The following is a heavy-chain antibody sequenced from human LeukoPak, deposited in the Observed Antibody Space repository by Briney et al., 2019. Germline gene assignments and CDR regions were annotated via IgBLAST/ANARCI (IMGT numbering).Heavy chain of an antibody. J-gene: IGHJ4*02. Sequence: PGGSLRLSCAASGFTFSSYEMNWVRQAPGKGLEWVSYISSSGSTKYYADSLKGRFTISRDNAKNSLYLQMNSLRAEDTAVYYCARNCGYFDYWGQGTLLTVSS. CDR1: GFTFSSYE. V-gene: IGHV3-48*03. CDR3: ARNCGYFDY. D-gene: IGHD1-1*01. CDR2: ISSSGSTK.